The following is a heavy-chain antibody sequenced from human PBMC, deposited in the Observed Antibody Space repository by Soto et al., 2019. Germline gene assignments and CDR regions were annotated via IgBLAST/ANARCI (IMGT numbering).Heavy chain of an antibody. D-gene: IGHD2-21*01. Sequence: GESLKISCPVSGYTFTNYWVAWVRQLPGKGLECMGIVFPGDSQTTYGPSFEGQVTFSADHSTRTAFLQWNRLRASETGVYFCARRKLHCGGGSCYGTNDPDYWGQGTKVTVSS. CDR2: VFPGDSQT. V-gene: IGHV5-51*01. J-gene: IGHJ4*02. CDR3: ARRKLHCGGGSCYGTNDPDY. CDR1: GYTFTNYW.